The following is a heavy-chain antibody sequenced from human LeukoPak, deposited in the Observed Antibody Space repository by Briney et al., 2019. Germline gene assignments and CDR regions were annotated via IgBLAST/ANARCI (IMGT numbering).Heavy chain of an antibody. J-gene: IGHJ3*02. Sequence: GASVKVSCKASGYTFTGYYMHWVRQAPGQGLEWMEWINPNSGGTNYAQKFQGRVTMTRDTSISTAYMELSRLRSDGTAVYYCARVGYYDILTGYPHDAFDIWGQGTMVTVSS. D-gene: IGHD3-9*01. CDR2: INPNSGGT. CDR1: GYTFTGYY. CDR3: ARVGYYDILTGYPHDAFDI. V-gene: IGHV1-2*02.